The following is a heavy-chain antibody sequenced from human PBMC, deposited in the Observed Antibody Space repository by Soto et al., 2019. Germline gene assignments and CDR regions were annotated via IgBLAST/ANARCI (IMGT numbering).Heavy chain of an antibody. CDR1: GYTLSTYD. J-gene: IGHJ4*02. V-gene: IGHV1-8*01. Sequence: QAQLVQSGAEVKKPGASVKISCKVSGYTLSTYDINWVRQAAGQGLEWMGWMDSYTGNTGYAQEFQGRLIMTRDTSINAAYMELSSLQSEDTAVYFCATGSQTLDYWGQATLVTVSS. CDR2: MDSYTGNT. CDR3: ATGSQTLDY.